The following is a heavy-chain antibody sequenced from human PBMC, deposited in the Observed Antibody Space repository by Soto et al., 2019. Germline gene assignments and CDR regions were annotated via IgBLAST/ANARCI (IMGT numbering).Heavy chain of an antibody. V-gene: IGHV6-1*01. D-gene: IGHD6-19*01. CDR2: TYYRSKWYN. J-gene: IGHJ6*02. Sequence: SQTLSLTCAISGDSVSSNSAAWNWIRQSPSRGLEWLGRTYYRSKWYNDYAVSVKSRITINPDTSKNQFSLQLNSVTPEDTAVYYCARDVGSGWYVVPHPIYGMDVWGQGTTVTVSS. CDR3: ARDVGSGWYVVPHPIYGMDV. CDR1: GDSVSSNSAA.